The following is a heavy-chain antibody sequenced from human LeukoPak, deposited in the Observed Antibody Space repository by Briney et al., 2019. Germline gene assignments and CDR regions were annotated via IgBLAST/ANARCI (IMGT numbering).Heavy chain of an antibody. V-gene: IGHV4-34*01. J-gene: IGHJ6*02. Sequence: SETQSLTCAVYGGSFSGYYWSWIRQPPGKGLEWIGEINHSGSTNYNPSLKSRVTISVDTSKNQFSLKLSSVTAADTAVYYCAGNPSINCSSTSCYDYYYYGMDVWGQGTTVTVSS. CDR1: GGSFSGYY. CDR3: AGNPSINCSSTSCYDYYYYGMDV. D-gene: IGHD2-2*01. CDR2: INHSGST.